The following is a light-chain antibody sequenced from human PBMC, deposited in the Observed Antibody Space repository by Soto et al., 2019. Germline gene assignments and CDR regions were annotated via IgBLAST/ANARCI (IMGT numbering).Light chain of an antibody. CDR2: SSN. J-gene: IGLJ3*02. V-gene: IGLV1-44*01. CDR3: AAWDGSLNVVL. Sequence: QSALTQPPSASGTPGQRVTISCSGSSSNIGTNTVNWYQQFPRSAPKLLMYSSNQRPSGVPDRFSGSKSGTSASLVISGLQSEDEADYYCAAWDGSLNVVLFGGGTKVTVL. CDR1: SSNIGTNT.